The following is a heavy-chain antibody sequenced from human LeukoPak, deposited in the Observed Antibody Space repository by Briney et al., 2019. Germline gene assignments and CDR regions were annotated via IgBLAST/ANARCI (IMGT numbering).Heavy chain of an antibody. Sequence: ASVKVSCKASGYTFTGYYMHWVRQAPGQALEWMGRINPNSGGTNYAQKFQGRVTMTRDTSISTAYMELSRLRSDDTAVYYCARDDWGDYWCFDLWGRGTLVTVSS. CDR3: ARDDWGDYWCFDL. J-gene: IGHJ2*01. CDR1: GYTFTGYY. CDR2: INPNSGGT. V-gene: IGHV1-2*06. D-gene: IGHD3-9*01.